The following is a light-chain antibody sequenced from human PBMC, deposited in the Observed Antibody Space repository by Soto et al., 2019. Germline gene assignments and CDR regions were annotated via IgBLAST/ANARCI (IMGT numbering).Light chain of an antibody. CDR1: QSVSSN. V-gene: IGKV3-20*01. CDR3: QQYHSSPRT. CDR2: GTS. J-gene: IGKJ1*01. Sequence: EIVMTQSPATLSVSPGERATLSCRASQSVSSNLAWYRQKPGQAPRLLIYGTSSRATGIPDRFSGSGSGTDFTLTISRLEPEDFAVYYCQQYHSSPRTFGQGTKVDIK.